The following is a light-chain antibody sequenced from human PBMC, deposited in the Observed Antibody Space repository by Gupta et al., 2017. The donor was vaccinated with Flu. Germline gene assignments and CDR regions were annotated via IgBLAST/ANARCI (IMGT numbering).Light chain of an antibody. CDR2: DND. CDR3: GTWDDSLSAMI. Sequence: QSVLTQPPSVSAAPGQKVNISCSGSNSNIGINFVSWYQQLPGTAPKLLIFDNDRRPSGIPDRISGSKSDTSATLGITGLQTGDEAFYFCGTWDDSLSAMIFGGGTRLAVL. V-gene: IGLV1-51*01. CDR1: NSNIGINF. J-gene: IGLJ2*01.